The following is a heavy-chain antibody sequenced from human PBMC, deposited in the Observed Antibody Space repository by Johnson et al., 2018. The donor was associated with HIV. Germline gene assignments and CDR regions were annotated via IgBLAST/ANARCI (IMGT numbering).Heavy chain of an antibody. V-gene: IGHV3-20*04. D-gene: IGHD3-10*01. CDR2: INWNGATT. CDR3: ARDVKYYDI. CDR1: GFTFDDFG. Sequence: VQLVESGGSVERPGGSLRLSCVASGFTFDDFGMSWVRQAPGKGLEWVSGINWNGATTGYADSVQGRFTISRDNAKKSLYLQVNSLRGEDTALYYCARDVKYYDIWGQGTMVIVSS. J-gene: IGHJ3*02.